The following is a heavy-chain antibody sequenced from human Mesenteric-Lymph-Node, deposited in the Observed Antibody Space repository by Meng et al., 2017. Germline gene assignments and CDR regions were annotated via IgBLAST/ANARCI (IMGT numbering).Heavy chain of an antibody. J-gene: IGHJ6*02. CDR2: INPYSGGT. CDR3: ARGRGGPNPYYYGMDV. CDR1: GYTFTDYY. Sequence: ASVKVSCKASGYTFTDYYIHWVRQAPGQGLEWMGRINPYSGGTNYAQKFQDRVTMTRDTSISTAYMELSRLRSDDTAVYYCARGRGGPNPYYYGMDVWGQGTTVTVSS. V-gene: IGHV1-2*06.